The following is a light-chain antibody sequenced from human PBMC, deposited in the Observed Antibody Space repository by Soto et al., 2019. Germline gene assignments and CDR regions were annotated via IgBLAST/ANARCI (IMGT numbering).Light chain of an antibody. Sequence: QSVLTQPASVSGSPGQSITISCTGTSSDVGGYTYVSWYQHHPGKAPKLMISEVNNRPSGVSDRFSGSKSGNTASLTISGLQAEDAADYYCFSYTSSSALYVFGTGPKLTVL. J-gene: IGLJ1*01. CDR2: EVN. V-gene: IGLV2-14*01. CDR3: FSYTSSSALYV. CDR1: SSDVGGYTY.